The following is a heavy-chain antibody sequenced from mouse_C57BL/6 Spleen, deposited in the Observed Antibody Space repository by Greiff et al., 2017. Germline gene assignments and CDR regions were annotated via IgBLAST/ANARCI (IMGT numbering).Heavy chain of an antibody. D-gene: IGHD2-1*01. CDR1: GYAFSSSW. CDR2: IYPGDGDT. Sequence: VQLQQSGPELVKPGASVKISCKASGYAFSSSWMNWVKQRPGKGLEWIGRIYPGDGDTNYNGKFKGKATLTADKSSSTAYMQLSSLTSEDSAVYFCAKSYYGNLDFDYWGQGTTLTVSS. CDR3: AKSYYGNLDFDY. V-gene: IGHV1-82*01. J-gene: IGHJ2*01.